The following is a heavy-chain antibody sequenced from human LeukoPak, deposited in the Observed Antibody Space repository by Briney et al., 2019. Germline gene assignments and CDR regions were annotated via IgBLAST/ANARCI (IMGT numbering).Heavy chain of an antibody. J-gene: IGHJ5*02. D-gene: IGHD2-15*01. Sequence: GGSLRLSCAASGFTVSNNYMNWVRQAPGKGLEWVSAIYSGGSTYYADSVKGRFTISRDNSKNTLYLQMNSLRAEDTAVYYCAKDLGYCSGGSCYSFGWFDPWGQGTLVTVSS. V-gene: IGHV3-53*01. CDR2: IYSGGST. CDR1: GFTVSNNY. CDR3: AKDLGYCSGGSCYSFGWFDP.